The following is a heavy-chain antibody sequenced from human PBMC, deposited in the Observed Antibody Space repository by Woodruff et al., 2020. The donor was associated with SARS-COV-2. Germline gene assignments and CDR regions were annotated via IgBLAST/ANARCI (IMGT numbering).Heavy chain of an antibody. J-gene: IGHJ4*02. Sequence: GSSKYYTVSGKGRFTISRDNSKNTVYLQMNSLRADDTAVYYCGGSRLTTEPFDYWGQ. CDR2: GSSK. D-gene: IGHD4-17*01. V-gene: IGHV3-30*10. CDR3: GGSRLTTEPFDY.